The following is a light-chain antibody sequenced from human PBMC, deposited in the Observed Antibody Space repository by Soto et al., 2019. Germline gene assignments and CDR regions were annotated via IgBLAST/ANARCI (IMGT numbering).Light chain of an antibody. CDR1: QSVGSF. CDR2: DAS. Sequence: EIVLTQSPGTLSLFPGERATLSCRASQSVGSFLAWYPQKSGQTPRLLIYDASNRAPGIPARFSGSGSGTDFTLTISSLEPEDFAVYYCQHRSNWLGTFGPGTKVDLK. CDR3: QHRSNWLGT. J-gene: IGKJ3*01. V-gene: IGKV3-11*01.